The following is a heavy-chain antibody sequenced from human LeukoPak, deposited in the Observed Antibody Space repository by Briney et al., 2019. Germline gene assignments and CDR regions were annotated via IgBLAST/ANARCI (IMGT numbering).Heavy chain of an antibody. V-gene: IGHV4-39*01. CDR3: ARQPPYYYGLDV. J-gene: IGHJ6*02. CDR1: GGSVSSTSYH. Sequence: SETLSLTCTVSGGSVSSTSYHWGWIRQPPGKGLEWIGNIYYSGSTYYNPSLKSRLTISVDTSKNQFSLKLSSVTAADTAVYYCARQPPYYYGLDVWGQGTTVTVSS. CDR2: IYYSGST.